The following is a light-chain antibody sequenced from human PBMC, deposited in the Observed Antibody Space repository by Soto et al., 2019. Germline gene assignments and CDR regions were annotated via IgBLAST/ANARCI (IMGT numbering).Light chain of an antibody. CDR1: QSVSSY. Sequence: EIVLTQSPATLSLSPGERATLSCRASQSVSSYLAWYQQKPGQAPSLLIYDASNRATGIPARFSGSGSGTDFTVTISSLEPEDFAVYYCQQRSDWPTFGPGTKVDIK. CDR2: DAS. V-gene: IGKV3-11*01. J-gene: IGKJ3*01. CDR3: QQRSDWPT.